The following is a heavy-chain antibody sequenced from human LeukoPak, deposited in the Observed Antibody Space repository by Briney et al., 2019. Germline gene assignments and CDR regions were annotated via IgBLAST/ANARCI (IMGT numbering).Heavy chain of an antibody. D-gene: IGHD6-19*01. CDR3: AKIGWDDAFDI. CDR1: GFTFSSYG. Sequence: GGTLRLSCAASGFTFSSYGMSWVRQAPGKGLEWVSSISGSGYSTYYADSVKGRFTISRDNSKNTLYLQMNSLRVDDTAVYYCAKIGWDDAFDIWGQGTMVTVSS. V-gene: IGHV3-23*01. CDR2: ISGSGYST. J-gene: IGHJ3*02.